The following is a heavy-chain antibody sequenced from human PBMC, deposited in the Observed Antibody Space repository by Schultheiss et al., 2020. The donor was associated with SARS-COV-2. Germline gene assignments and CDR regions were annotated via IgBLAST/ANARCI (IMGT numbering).Heavy chain of an antibody. D-gene: IGHD4-11*01. CDR1: GGSISSSSYY. Sequence: SETLSLTCTVSGGSISSSSYYWSWIRQPPGKGLEWIGLVYYSGTTNYNPSLKSRVTMSVYTSKNQFSLKLSSVTAADTAVYYCGRVTTVRGWFDPWGQGTLVTVSS. V-gene: IGHV4-61*01. CDR2: VYYSGTT. CDR3: GRVTTVRGWFDP. J-gene: IGHJ5*02.